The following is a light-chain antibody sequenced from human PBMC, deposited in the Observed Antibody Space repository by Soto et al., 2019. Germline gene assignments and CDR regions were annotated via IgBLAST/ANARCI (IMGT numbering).Light chain of an antibody. CDR1: QSVSSRY. CDR3: QQYGSSPPFT. J-gene: IGKJ2*01. Sequence: IVLTQSPGTLSLSPGERATLSCRASQSVSSRYLAWYQQKPGQAPRLLMYGASDRATGIPDRFSGSGSGTHFPLTISRPEPEDFAVYFCQQYGSSPPFTFGQGTKVEIK. V-gene: IGKV3-20*01. CDR2: GAS.